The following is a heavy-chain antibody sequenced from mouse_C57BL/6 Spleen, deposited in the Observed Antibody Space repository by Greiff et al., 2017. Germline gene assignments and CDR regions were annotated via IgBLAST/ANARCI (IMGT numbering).Heavy chain of an antibody. CDR1: GYTFTDYY. CDR3: ARRDYGNYAWFAY. V-gene: IGHV1-26*01. CDR2: INPNNGGT. Sequence: EVQLQQSGPELVKPGASVKISCKASGYTFTDYYMNWVKQSHGKSLEWIGDINPNNGGTSFNQKFKGKATLTVDKSSSTAYMELRSLTSEDSAVYYCARRDYGNYAWFAYWGQGTLVTVSA. D-gene: IGHD2-1*01. J-gene: IGHJ3*01.